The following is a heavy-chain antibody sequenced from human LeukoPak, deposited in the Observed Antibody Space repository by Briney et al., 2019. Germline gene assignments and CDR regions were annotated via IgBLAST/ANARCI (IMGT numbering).Heavy chain of an antibody. D-gene: IGHD4-17*01. CDR3: AKVFRSGDLFVSDS. CDR1: GFTFSSHV. CDR2: ISGGGDTT. Sequence: SGGSLRLSCAASGFTFSSHVMSWVRQAAGQGLEWVSAISGGGDTTYYADSVKGRFTISRDSSRDTLYLQMNSLRAEDSAIYYCAKVFRSGDLFVSDSWGQGTLVTVSS. V-gene: IGHV3-23*01. J-gene: IGHJ4*02.